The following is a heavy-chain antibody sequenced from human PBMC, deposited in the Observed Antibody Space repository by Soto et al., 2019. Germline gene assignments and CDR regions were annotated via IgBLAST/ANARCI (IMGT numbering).Heavy chain of an antibody. CDR2: IYYSGTA. CDR1: GGSVNSGGYY. Sequence: QVQLHESGPGLVKPSQTLSLTCTVSGGSVNSGGYYWTWIRQHPGKGLEWIGYIYYSGTAYYNPSLKRRVSISLDPSKNQFSLKLSSVTAADTAVYYCARGATTFPGDFVDHWGQGTLVTVSS. J-gene: IGHJ4*02. D-gene: IGHD4-17*01. CDR3: ARGATTFPGDFVDH. V-gene: IGHV4-31*03.